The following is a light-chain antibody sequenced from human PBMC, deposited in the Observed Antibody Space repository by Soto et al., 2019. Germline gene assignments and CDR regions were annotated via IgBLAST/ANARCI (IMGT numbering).Light chain of an antibody. Sequence: EIVLTQSPVTLSLSPGERATLSCRASQSVSSSYLAWYQQKPGQAPRLLIYGASSRATGIPDRFSGSGSGKDFTLTISRLEPEDFAVYYCQQYGSSPYTFGQGTKLEIK. CDR1: QSVSSSY. V-gene: IGKV3-20*01. CDR3: QQYGSSPYT. J-gene: IGKJ2*01. CDR2: GAS.